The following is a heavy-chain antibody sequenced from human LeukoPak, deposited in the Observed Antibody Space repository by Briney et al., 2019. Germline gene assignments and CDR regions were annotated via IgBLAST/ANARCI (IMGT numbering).Heavy chain of an antibody. CDR3: ARGGSSGWFSNWVDP. Sequence: VASVKVSCKASGYTFTGYYMHWVRQAPGQGLEWMGWINPNSGGTNYAQKFQGRVTMTRDTSISTAYMELSRLRSDDTAVYYCARGGSSGWFSNWVDPWGQGTLVTVSS. V-gene: IGHV1-2*02. D-gene: IGHD6-19*01. J-gene: IGHJ5*02. CDR1: GYTFTGYY. CDR2: INPNSGGT.